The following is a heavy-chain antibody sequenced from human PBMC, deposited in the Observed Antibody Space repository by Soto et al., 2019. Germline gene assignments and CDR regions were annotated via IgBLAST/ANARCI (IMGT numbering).Heavy chain of an antibody. J-gene: IGHJ4*02. CDR3: ARHWGEGTVDY. CDR2: IYHSGNT. V-gene: IGHV4-4*02. D-gene: IGHD1-1*01. Sequence: PSETLSLTCAVSGGSIISSNWWSWVRQPPGKGLEWIGEIYHSGNTNYNPSLKSRVTMAVDKSRNQFSLKLSSVTAADTAVYYCARHWGEGTVDYWGQGTLVTVSS. CDR1: GGSIISSNW.